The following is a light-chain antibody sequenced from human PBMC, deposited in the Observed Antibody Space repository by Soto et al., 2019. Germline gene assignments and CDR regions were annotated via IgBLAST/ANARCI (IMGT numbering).Light chain of an antibody. Sequence: EIVMTQSPATLSVSPGERATLSCRASQSVSSNLAWYQQKPGQAPRLIIYGASTRATGIQARFSGSRSGTEFTLTISSLQSEDFAVYYCQQYNNWPRTFGQGTKVEIK. V-gene: IGKV3-15*01. CDR1: QSVSSN. CDR2: GAS. J-gene: IGKJ1*01. CDR3: QQYNNWPRT.